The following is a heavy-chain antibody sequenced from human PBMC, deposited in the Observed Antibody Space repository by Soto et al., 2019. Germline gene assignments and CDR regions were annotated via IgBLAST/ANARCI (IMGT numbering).Heavy chain of an antibody. CDR1: GFTFSSYA. CDR2: ISGSDVKT. J-gene: IGHJ4*02. Sequence: GGSLRLSCTASGFTFSSYAMTWVRQAPGKGLEWVSSISGSDVKTYYADSVKGRFTISRDNSKSTLYLEMNSLRGEDTALYYCAKDWIGGNCAGGCLAYWGQGARVTVSS. V-gene: IGHV3-23*01. CDR3: AKDWIGGNCAGGCLAY. D-gene: IGHD2-21*02.